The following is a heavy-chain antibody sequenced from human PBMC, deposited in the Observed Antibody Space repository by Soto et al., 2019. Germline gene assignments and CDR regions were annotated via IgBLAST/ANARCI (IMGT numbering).Heavy chain of an antibody. CDR1: GGSISSYY. Sequence: ETLSLTCTVSGGSISSYYWSWIRQPPGKGLEWIGYIYYSGSTNYNPSLKSRVTISVDTSKNQFSLKLTSVNTADTAIYYCTRGGDPYKTGHLGQGTLVTVSS. J-gene: IGHJ4*02. CDR2: IYYSGST. CDR3: TRGGDPYKTGH. D-gene: IGHD2-21*01. V-gene: IGHV4-59*01.